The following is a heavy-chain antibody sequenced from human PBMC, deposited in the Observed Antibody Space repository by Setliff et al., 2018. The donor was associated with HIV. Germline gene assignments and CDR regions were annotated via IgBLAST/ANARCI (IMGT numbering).Heavy chain of an antibody. D-gene: IGHD4-17*01. V-gene: IGHV3-30*04. J-gene: IGHJ4*02. CDR1: GFTFSRYA. Sequence: GGSLRLSCAASGFTFSRYAMTWVRQAPGKGLEWVAVISSDGSNEYYADSVKGRFTISRDNSKNTLYVQMNGLRDEDTAVYYCARADYGDFVEYWGRGTLVTVSS. CDR3: ARADYGDFVEY. CDR2: ISSDGSNE.